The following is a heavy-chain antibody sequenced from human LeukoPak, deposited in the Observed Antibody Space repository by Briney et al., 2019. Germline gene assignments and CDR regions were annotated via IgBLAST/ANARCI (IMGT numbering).Heavy chain of an antibody. CDR2: ARDKAQGYTT. V-gene: IGHV3-72*01. D-gene: IGHD5-18*01. CDR1: GFSFSDHY. J-gene: IGHJ6*02. Sequence: GGSLRLSCAASGFSFSDHYLDWVRQASGKGLEWVGRARDKAQGYTTEYAASVKGRFTVSRDESKNSLYLQMNNLKTEDTAVYYCARTADYYYGMDVWGQGTTVTVSS. CDR3: ARTADYYYGMDV.